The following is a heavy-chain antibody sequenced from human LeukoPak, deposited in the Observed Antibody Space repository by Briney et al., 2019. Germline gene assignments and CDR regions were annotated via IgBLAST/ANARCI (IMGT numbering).Heavy chain of an antibody. V-gene: IGHV3-48*01. Sequence: GGSLRLSCAVSGFTFSTYSMNWVRQAPGKGLEWISFIRHDSSDIYYADSVKGRFTISRDNARDSLYLQMNSLRAEDTAVCYCARDWFGELIWGQGTLVTVSS. J-gene: IGHJ4*02. CDR1: GFTFSTYS. CDR3: ARDWFGELI. D-gene: IGHD3-10*01. CDR2: IRHDSSDI.